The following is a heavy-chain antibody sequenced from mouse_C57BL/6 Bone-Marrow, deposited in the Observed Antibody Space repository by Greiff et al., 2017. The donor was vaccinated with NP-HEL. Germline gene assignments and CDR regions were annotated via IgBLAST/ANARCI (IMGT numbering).Heavy chain of an antibody. D-gene: IGHD2-3*01. CDR1: GYTFTSYW. CDR3: ARDGYYGAWFAY. J-gene: IGHJ3*01. Sequence: QVQLQQPGAELVRPGSSVKLSCKASGYTFTSYWMHWVKQRPIQGLEWIGNIDPSDSETPYNQKFKDKATLTVDKSSSTAYMQLSSLTSEDSAVYYCARDGYYGAWFAYWGQGTLVTVSA. CDR2: IDPSDSET. V-gene: IGHV1-52*01.